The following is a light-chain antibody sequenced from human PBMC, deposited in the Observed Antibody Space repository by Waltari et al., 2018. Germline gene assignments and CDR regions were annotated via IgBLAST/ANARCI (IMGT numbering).Light chain of an antibody. CDR3: QQYNSYSLLT. CDR1: QRISNW. J-gene: IGKJ4*02. V-gene: IGKV1-5*03. CDR2: KAS. Sequence: DIQMNQSPSTLSASVGDRFTITCRARQRISNWLAWYQQKPGKAPKLLIYKASTLESGVPSRFSGSGSGTEFTLNSSSLQPDYFATYYGQQYNSYSLLTFGGGTKVEIK.